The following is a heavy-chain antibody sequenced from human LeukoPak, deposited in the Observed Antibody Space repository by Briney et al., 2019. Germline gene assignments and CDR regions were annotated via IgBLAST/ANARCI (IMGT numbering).Heavy chain of an antibody. CDR1: GYSFTSYW. V-gene: IGHV5-51*01. J-gene: IGHJ4*02. CDR2: IYPGDSDT. D-gene: IGHD3-3*01. Sequence: GESLKISCKGSGYSFTSYWIGWVRQMPGKGLEWMGIIYPGDSDTRYSPSFQGQVTTSADKSISTAYLQWSSLKASDTAMYYCARVRRGYDFWSGYFVFDYWGQGTLVTVSS. CDR3: ARVRRGYDFWSGYFVFDY.